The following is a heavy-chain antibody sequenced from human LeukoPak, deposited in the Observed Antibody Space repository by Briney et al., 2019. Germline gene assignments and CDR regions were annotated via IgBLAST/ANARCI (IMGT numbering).Heavy chain of an antibody. Sequence: ASVKVSCKASGYTFTSYAMNWVRQAPGQGLEWMGWINTNTGNPTYAQGFTGRFVFSLDTSVSTAYLQISSLKAEDTAVYYCARGPATVLFYYYMDVWGKGTTVTVSS. CDR1: GYTFTSYA. CDR2: INTNTGNP. CDR3: ARGPATVLFYYYMDV. D-gene: IGHD4-17*01. V-gene: IGHV7-4-1*02. J-gene: IGHJ6*03.